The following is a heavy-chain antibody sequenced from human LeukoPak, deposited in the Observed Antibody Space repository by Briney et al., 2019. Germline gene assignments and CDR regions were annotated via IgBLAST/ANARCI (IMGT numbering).Heavy chain of an antibody. J-gene: IGHJ6*03. D-gene: IGHD4-23*01. CDR2: INTNTGNP. CDR1: GYTFTSYA. V-gene: IGHV7-4-1*02. Sequence: ASVKVSCKASGYTFTSYAMNWVRQAPGQGLEWMGWINTNTGNPTYAQGFTGRFVFSLDTSVSTAYLQISSLKAEDTAVYYCARVDTTTVVTTSSQDRRFYYMDVWGKGTTVTVSS. CDR3: ARVDTTTVVTTSSQDRRFYYMDV.